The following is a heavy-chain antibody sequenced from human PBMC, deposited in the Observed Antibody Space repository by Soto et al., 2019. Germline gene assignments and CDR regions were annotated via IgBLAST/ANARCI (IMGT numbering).Heavy chain of an antibody. D-gene: IGHD2-21*02. CDR2: IYYSGST. J-gene: IGHJ5*02. Sequence: PSETLSLTCTVSGGSISSGDYYWSWIRQPPGKSLEWIGYIYYSGSTYYNPSLKSRVTISVDTSKNQFSLKLSSVTAADTAVYYCARAYCGGDCYLLPLNWFDPWGQGTLVTVSS. CDR3: ARAYCGGDCYLLPLNWFDP. CDR1: GGSISSGDYY. V-gene: IGHV4-30-4*01.